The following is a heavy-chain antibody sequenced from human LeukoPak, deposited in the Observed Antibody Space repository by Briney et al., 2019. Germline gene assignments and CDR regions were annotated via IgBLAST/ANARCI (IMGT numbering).Heavy chain of an antibody. J-gene: IGHJ4*02. CDR2: IIPILGIA. Sequence: SVKVSCKASGGTLSSYAISLVRQAAGQGLEWMGRIIPILGIANYAQKFQGRVTITADKSTSTAYMELSSLRSEDTAVYYCARERYSSGWDYFDYWGQGTLVTVSS. CDR1: GGTLSSYA. CDR3: ARERYSSGWDYFDY. D-gene: IGHD6-19*01. V-gene: IGHV1-69*04.